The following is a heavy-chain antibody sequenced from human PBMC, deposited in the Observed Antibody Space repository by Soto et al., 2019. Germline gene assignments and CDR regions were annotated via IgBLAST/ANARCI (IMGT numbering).Heavy chain of an antibody. CDR2: IYYSGST. CDR1: GGSISSYY. CDR3: ARVMGYYYGSGSYSYFDY. Sequence: SETLSLTCTVSGGSISSYYWSWIRQPPGKGLEWIGYIYYSGSTNYNPSLKSRVTISVDTSKNQFSLKLSSVTAADTAVYYCARVMGYYYGSGSYSYFDYWGQGTLVTVSS. V-gene: IGHV4-59*01. J-gene: IGHJ4*02. D-gene: IGHD3-10*01.